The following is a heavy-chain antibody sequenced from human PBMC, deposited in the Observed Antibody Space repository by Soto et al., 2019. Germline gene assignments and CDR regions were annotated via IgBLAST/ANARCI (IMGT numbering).Heavy chain of an antibody. Sequence: ASVKVSCKASGGTFRNYAFSWVRQAPGQGLEWMGGIIPIFGKANYEQRLQGRLTITADESTSTAYMELNSLRSEDTAVYFCARDLYINWYYPLDSWGQGTLVTVSS. CDR2: IIPIFGKA. D-gene: IGHD1-7*01. CDR1: GGTFRNYA. J-gene: IGHJ4*02. V-gene: IGHV1-69*13. CDR3: ARDLYINWYYPLDS.